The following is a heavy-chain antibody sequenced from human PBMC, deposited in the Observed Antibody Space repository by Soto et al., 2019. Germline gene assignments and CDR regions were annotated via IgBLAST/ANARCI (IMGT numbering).Heavy chain of an antibody. V-gene: IGHV4-59*08. J-gene: IGHJ4*02. Sequence: SETLSLTCTVSGGSISSYYWSWIRQPPGKGLEWIGYIYYSGSTNYNPSLKSRVTISVDTSKNQFSLKLSSETAADTALYYCARRYGYSFDYWGQGTLVTVSS. CDR1: GGSISSYY. CDR3: ARRYGYSFDY. CDR2: IYYSGST. D-gene: IGHD1-1*01.